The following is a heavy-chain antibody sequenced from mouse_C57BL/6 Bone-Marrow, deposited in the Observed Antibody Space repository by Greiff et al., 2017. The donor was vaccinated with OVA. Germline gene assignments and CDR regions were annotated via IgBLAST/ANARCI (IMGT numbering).Heavy chain of an antibody. CDR1: GYTFTNYW. CDR2: IYPGGGYT. V-gene: IGHV1-63*01. CDR3: ARSALPYYYAMDY. J-gene: IGHJ4*01. Sequence: QVQLQQSGAELVRPGTSVKMSCKASGYTFTNYWIGWAKQRPGHGLEWIGDIYPGGGYTNYNEKFKGKATLTADKSSSTAYMQFSSLTSEDSAIYYCARSALPYYYAMDYWGQGTSVTFSS.